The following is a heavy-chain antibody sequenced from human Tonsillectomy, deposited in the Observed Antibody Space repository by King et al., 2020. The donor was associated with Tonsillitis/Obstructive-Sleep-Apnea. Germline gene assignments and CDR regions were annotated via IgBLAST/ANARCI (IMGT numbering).Heavy chain of an antibody. V-gene: IGHV3-11*06. CDR2: ISSSSSYT. Sequence: VQLVESGGGLVKPGGSLRLSCAASGFTFSDYYMSWIRQAPGKGLEWVSYISSSSSYTNYADSVKGRFTISRDNAKNSLYLQMTSLRAEDTAVYYCARELIDSSGLDAFDIWGQGTMVTVSS. CDR3: ARELIDSSGLDAFDI. D-gene: IGHD3-22*01. J-gene: IGHJ3*02. CDR1: GFTFSDYY.